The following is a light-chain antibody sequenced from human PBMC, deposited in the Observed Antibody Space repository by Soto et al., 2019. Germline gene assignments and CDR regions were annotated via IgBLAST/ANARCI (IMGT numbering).Light chain of an antibody. CDR1: QSVSSTF. CDR2: GVS. Sequence: EIVLTQSPGTLSLSPGERATLSCRASQSVSSTFLAWYQQKPGQAPRLLIYGVSKRATGIPDRFSGSGSGTGFTLTISRLEPEDFAVYFCGQFVSAPPRTFGQGTKVEIK. CDR3: GQFVSAPPRT. J-gene: IGKJ1*01. V-gene: IGKV3-20*01.